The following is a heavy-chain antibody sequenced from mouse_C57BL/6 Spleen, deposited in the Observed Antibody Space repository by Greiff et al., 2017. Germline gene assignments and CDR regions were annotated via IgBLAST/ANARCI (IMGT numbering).Heavy chain of an antibody. CDR1: GYTFTSYG. V-gene: IGHV1-81*01. J-gene: IGHJ4*01. D-gene: IGHD2-10*02. CDR3: ARGYDYGAVAY. CDR2: IYPRSGNT. Sequence: VQLQQSGAELARPGASVKLSCKASGYTFTSYGISWVKQRTGQGLEWIGEIYPRSGNTYYNEKFKGKATLTADKSSSTAYMELRSLTSEDSAVYFCARGYDYGAVAYWGQGTSVTVSS.